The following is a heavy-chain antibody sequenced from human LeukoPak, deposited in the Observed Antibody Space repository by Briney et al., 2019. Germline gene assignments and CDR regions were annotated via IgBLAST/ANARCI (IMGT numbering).Heavy chain of an antibody. Sequence: PSETLSLTCTVSGGSITSYYWSWIRQPAGKGLEWIGRIYTSGSTNYNPSLKSRVTMSVDTSKNQFSLKLSSVTAADTAVYYCVGTMIVVVLYYFDYWGQGTLVTVSS. CDR3: VGTMIVVVLYYFDY. CDR2: IYTSGST. CDR1: GGSITSYY. D-gene: IGHD3-22*01. V-gene: IGHV4-4*07. J-gene: IGHJ4*02.